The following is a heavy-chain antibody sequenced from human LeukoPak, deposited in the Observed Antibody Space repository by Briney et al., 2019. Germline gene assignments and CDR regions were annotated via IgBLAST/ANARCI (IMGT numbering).Heavy chain of an antibody. D-gene: IGHD1-7*01. CDR3: ARGTTMDV. V-gene: IGHV1-58*02. J-gene: IGHJ6*03. CDR2: IVVGSANT. Sequence: ASVKVSCKASGFTFTSSTMQWVRQARGQRLEWIGWIVVGSANTKYEQKFQGRVTITTDESTSTAYMELSSLRSGDTAVYYCARGTTMDVWGKGTTVTVSS. CDR1: GFTFTSST.